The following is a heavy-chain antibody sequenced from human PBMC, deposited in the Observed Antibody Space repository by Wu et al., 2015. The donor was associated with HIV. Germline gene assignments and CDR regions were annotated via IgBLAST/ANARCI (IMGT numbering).Heavy chain of an antibody. CDR1: GGSFRDYC. CDR2: IIPIFGTA. V-gene: IGHV1-69*15. D-gene: IGHD5-12*01. Sequence: QVQLVQSGAEVKNPGSSVKVSCKASGGSFRDYCITWVRQAPGQGLEWMGRIIPIFGTANYAQKFQGRVTITADESTSTAYMELSSLRSEDTAVYYCARVGDSGYDSFDYWGQGTLVTVSS. J-gene: IGHJ4*02. CDR3: ARVGDSGYDSFDY.